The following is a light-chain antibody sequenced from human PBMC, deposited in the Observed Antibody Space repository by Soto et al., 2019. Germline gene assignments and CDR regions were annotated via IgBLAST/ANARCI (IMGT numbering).Light chain of an antibody. CDR1: QDITNY. CDR2: DAS. J-gene: IGKJ1*01. Sequence: DIQMTQSPSSLSASVGDRVTITCQASQDITNYLKWYQQKPGKAPKLLIFDASNLETGVPSRFSGSGSGTDFTFSISSLQPEDIATYYCQQYDNLPWTFGQGTKVEF. V-gene: IGKV1-33*01. CDR3: QQYDNLPWT.